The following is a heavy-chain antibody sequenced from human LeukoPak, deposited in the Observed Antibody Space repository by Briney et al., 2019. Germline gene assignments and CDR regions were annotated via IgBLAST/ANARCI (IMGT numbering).Heavy chain of an antibody. CDR1: GFTFSGSA. CDR2: TRSRVNSYAT. CDR3: TRSTREVGEGFDY. D-gene: IGHD3-10*01. V-gene: IGHV3-73*01. Sequence: GGSLKLSCAASGFTFSGSAMHWVRQASGKGLDRVGRTRSRVNSYATAFAASVRGRFTISRDDSKNTAYLQMNSLKTEDTAIYYCTRSTREVGEGFDYWGQGTLVTVSS. J-gene: IGHJ4*02.